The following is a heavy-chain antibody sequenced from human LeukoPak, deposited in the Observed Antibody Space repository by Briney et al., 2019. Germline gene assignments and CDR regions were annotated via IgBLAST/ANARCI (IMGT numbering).Heavy chain of an antibody. CDR3: ARAFGLSGDAFDI. Sequence: GGSLRLSCAASGFTFSSYSMNWVRQAPGKGLEWVSYISSSSSTIYYADSVKGRFTISRDNAKNSLYLQMNSLRAEDTAVYYCARAFGLSGDAFDIWGQGTMVTVSS. CDR1: GFTFSSYS. J-gene: IGHJ3*02. CDR2: ISSSSSTI. D-gene: IGHD3-10*01. V-gene: IGHV3-48*04.